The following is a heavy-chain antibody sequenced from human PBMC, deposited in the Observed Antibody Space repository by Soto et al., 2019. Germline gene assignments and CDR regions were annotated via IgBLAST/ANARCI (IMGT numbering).Heavy chain of an antibody. CDR2: IYHSGST. V-gene: IGHV4-30-2*01. CDR3: ASSSFLRSGDLFHGLDV. D-gene: IGHD3-10*01. CDR1: GGSISSGGYS. Sequence: PSETLSLTCAVSGGSISSGGYSWSWIRQPPGKGLEWIGYIYHSGSTYYNPSLKSRVTISVDRSKNQFSLKLSSVTAADTVLYFCASSSFLRSGDLFHGLDVWGQGTTVTVSS. J-gene: IGHJ6*02.